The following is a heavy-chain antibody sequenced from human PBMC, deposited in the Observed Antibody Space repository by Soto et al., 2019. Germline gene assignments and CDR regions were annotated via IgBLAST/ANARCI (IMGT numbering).Heavy chain of an antibody. V-gene: IGHV1-69*06. CDR3: ARPARGKGIAAAADADYYYYGMDV. CDR1: GGTFSSYA. CDR2: IIPIFGTA. J-gene: IGHJ6*02. Sequence: QVQLVQSGAEVKKPGSSVKVSCKASGGTFSSYAISWVRQAPGQGLEWMGGIIPIFGTAIYAQKFQGRVTITADKSTSTDYMELSSLRSEDTAVYYCARPARGKGIAAAADADYYYYGMDVWGQGTTVTVSS. D-gene: IGHD6-13*01.